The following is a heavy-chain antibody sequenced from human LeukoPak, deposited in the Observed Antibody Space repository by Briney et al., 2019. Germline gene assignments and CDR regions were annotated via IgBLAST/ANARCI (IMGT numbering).Heavy chain of an antibody. J-gene: IGHJ4*02. V-gene: IGHV1-18*01. CDR2: ISAYDGNT. CDR3: ARDQVECTGGTCQSRVGFDF. D-gene: IGHD2-8*02. Sequence: GSVKVSCKASGYTFTSYGISWVRQAPGQGLEWMGWISAYDGNTNYAQKLQGRVTMTTDTSTSTAYMELSSLRSEDTAVYYCARDQVECTGGTCQSRVGFDFWGQGTLVTVSS. CDR1: GYTFTSYG.